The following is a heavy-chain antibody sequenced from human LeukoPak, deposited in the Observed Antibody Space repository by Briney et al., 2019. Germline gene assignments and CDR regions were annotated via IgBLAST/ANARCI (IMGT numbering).Heavy chain of an antibody. J-gene: IGHJ4*02. D-gene: IGHD6-13*01. Sequence: PSGTLSLTCTVSGGSISSSSYYWGWIRQPPGKGLEWIGSIYYSGSTYYNPSLKSRVTISVDTSKNQFSLKLSSVTAADTAVYYCARGVAAAGSADYWGQGTLVTVSS. V-gene: IGHV4-39*07. CDR3: ARGVAAAGSADY. CDR2: IYYSGST. CDR1: GGSISSSSYY.